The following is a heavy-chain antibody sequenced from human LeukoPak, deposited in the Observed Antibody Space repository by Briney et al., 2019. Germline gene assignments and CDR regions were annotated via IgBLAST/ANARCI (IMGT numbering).Heavy chain of an antibody. Sequence: GGSLRLSCIASGFSFSSYWMTWVRQAPGKGLEWLANIKQDGGEKYYVDSVKGRFTISRDNAKNSLSLQMNSLRAEDTALYYCARDVDANYWGQGTLVTVFS. CDR2: IKQDGGEK. CDR1: GFSFSSYW. CDR3: ARDVDANY. V-gene: IGHV3-7*01. J-gene: IGHJ4*02. D-gene: IGHD5-12*01.